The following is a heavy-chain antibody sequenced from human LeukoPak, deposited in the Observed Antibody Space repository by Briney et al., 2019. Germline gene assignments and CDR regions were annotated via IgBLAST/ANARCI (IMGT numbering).Heavy chain of an antibody. CDR1: GGSISSYY. CDR2: IYYSGST. V-gene: IGHV4-59*01. J-gene: IGHJ4*02. CDR3: ARDTGREEGFDY. D-gene: IGHD1-26*01. Sequence: SETLSLTCTVSGGSISSYYWSWIRQPPGKGLEWIGYIYYSGSTNYNPSLKSRVTISVDTSKNQFSLKLSSVTAADTAVYYCARDTGREEGFDYWGQGTLVTVSS.